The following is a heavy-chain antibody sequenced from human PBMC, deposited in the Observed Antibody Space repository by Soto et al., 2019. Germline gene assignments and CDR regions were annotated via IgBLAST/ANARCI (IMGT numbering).Heavy chain of an antibody. CDR2: INQDGSKK. J-gene: IGHJ5*01. CDR3: SRSLNS. V-gene: IGHV3-7*01. Sequence: GGSLRLSCAAPGFTFSTYWMDWVRQTPGQGLEWVANINQDGSKKNYVDSVKGRFTISRDNARNSLYLKMSSLTDEDSDMYYCSRSLNSWGHGTLVTI. CDR1: GFTFSTYW.